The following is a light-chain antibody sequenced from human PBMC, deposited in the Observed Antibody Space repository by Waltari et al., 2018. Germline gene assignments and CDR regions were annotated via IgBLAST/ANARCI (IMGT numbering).Light chain of an antibody. CDR1: QSVTNS. CDR2: SAS. CDR3: QQRSNWPRT. Sequence: EIVLTQSPDTLSLSPGERATLSSRASQSVTNSLAWYQQKPVQAPRRLIYSASNRATGVPARFSGSGSGTDFTLTISSLEPEDFAVYYCQQRSNWPRTFGQGTKVEIK. J-gene: IGKJ1*01. V-gene: IGKV3-11*01.